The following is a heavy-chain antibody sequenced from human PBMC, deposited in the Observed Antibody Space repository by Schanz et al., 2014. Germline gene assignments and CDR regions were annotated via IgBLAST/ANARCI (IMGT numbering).Heavy chain of an antibody. Sequence: QVQLQESGPGLVKPSGTLSLTCAVSGGSISSSNWWSWVRQPPGKGLEWIGEIYHSGSTNYKPSLKSRVTISGDTPRTHFPRGRIPVTAADTAVYYCARGWEVKVFDYWGQGTLITVSS. V-gene: IGHV4-4*02. CDR3: ARGWEVKVFDY. CDR1: GGSISSSNW. D-gene: IGHD1-26*01. CDR2: IYHSGST. J-gene: IGHJ4*02.